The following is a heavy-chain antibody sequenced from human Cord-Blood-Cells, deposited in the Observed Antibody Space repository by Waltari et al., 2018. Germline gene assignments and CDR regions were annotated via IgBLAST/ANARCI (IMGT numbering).Heavy chain of an antibody. Sequence: QVQLVESGGGVVQPGRSLRLSCAASGFTFSSYGMHWVRQAPGKGLEWVAVISYDGSNKYYADSVKGRFTISRDNSKNTLYLQMNSLRAEDTAVYYCAKAIEGGAGFDYWGQGTLVTVSS. CDR3: AKAIEGGAGFDY. D-gene: IGHD3-16*01. J-gene: IGHJ4*02. CDR1: GFTFSSYG. V-gene: IGHV3-30*18. CDR2: ISYDGSNK.